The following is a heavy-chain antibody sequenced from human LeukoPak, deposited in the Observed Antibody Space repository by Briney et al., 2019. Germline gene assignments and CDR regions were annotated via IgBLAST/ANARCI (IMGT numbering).Heavy chain of an antibody. CDR1: GGTFSSYA. V-gene: IGHV1-69*04. J-gene: IGHJ4*02. Sequence: GASVKVSCKASGGTFSSYAIGWVRQAPGQGLEWMGRIIPILGIANYAQKFQGRVTITADKSTSTAYMELSSLRSEDTAVYYCAREGPPYYDSRKYYFDYWGQGTLVTVSS. CDR2: IIPILGIA. D-gene: IGHD3-22*01. CDR3: AREGPPYYDSRKYYFDY.